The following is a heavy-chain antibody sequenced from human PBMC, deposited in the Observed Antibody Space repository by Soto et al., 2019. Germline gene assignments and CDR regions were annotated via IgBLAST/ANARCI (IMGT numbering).Heavy chain of an antibody. CDR1: GFTFSSYA. J-gene: IGHJ4*02. Sequence: PGGSLRLSCAASGFTFSSYAMSWVRQAPGKGLEWVSAISGSSSYIYYADSVKGRFTISRDNAKNSLYLQMNSLRAEDTAVYYCARDHQLETPSFDYWGQGTLVTVSS. D-gene: IGHD1-1*01. CDR2: ISGSSSYI. V-gene: IGHV3-21*01. CDR3: ARDHQLETPSFDY.